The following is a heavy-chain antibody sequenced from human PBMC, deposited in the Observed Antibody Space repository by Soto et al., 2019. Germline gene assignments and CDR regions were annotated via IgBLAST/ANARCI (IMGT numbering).Heavy chain of an antibody. CDR3: AREGGSSWYDWFDP. D-gene: IGHD6-13*01. CDR1: GFTFSSYG. V-gene: IGHV3-30*03. Sequence: QVQLVESGGGVVQPGRSLRLSCAASGFTFSSYGMHWVRQAPGKGLEWVAVISYDGSNKYYADSVKGRFTISRDNAKNSLYLQMNSLRDEDTAVYYCAREGGSSWYDWFDPWGQGTLVTVSS. J-gene: IGHJ5*02. CDR2: ISYDGSNK.